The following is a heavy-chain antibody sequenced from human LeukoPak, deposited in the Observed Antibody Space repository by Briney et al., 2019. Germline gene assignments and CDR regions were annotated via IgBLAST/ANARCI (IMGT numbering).Heavy chain of an antibody. CDR2: IYHAGST. CDR1: GASISSSNW. V-gene: IGHV4-4*02. J-gene: IGHJ6*03. Sequence: SGTLSLTCTVSGASISSSNWWTWVRQPPGEALEWIGEIYHAGSTNYNPSLKSRVTISVDTSKNQFSLKLSSVTAADTAVYYCARTATVYCSSTSCYTGVYYYYYMDVWGKGTTVTVSS. CDR3: ARTATVYCSSTSCYTGVYYYYYMDV. D-gene: IGHD2-2*02.